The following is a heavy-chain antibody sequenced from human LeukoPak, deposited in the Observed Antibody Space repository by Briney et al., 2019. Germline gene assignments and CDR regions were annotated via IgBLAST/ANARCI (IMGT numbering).Heavy chain of an antibody. Sequence: GGSLRLSCAASGFTFSSHGMHWVRQAPGKGLEWVAVVGGNAHTKFYADSVKGRFTISRDNSKNTLYLEVNSLRAEDTAVYYCARSYYDILTGYSYYFDYWGQGTLVTVSS. CDR3: ARSYYDILTGYSYYFDY. CDR1: GFTFSSHG. D-gene: IGHD3-9*01. V-gene: IGHV3-33*08. CDR2: VGGNAHTK. J-gene: IGHJ4*02.